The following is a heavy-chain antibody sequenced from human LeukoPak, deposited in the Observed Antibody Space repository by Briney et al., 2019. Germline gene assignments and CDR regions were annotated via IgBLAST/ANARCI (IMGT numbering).Heavy chain of an antibody. D-gene: IGHD3-3*01. CDR2: ISAYNGNT. Sequence: GASVKVSCKASGYTFTSYGISWVRQAPGQGLEWMGWISAYNGNTNYAQKLQGRVTMTTDTSTSTAYMELRSLRSEDTAVYYCARSTIFGVVIIWRAFDYWGQGTLVTVSS. CDR3: ARSTIFGVVIIWRAFDY. V-gene: IGHV1-18*01. J-gene: IGHJ4*02. CDR1: GYTFTSYG.